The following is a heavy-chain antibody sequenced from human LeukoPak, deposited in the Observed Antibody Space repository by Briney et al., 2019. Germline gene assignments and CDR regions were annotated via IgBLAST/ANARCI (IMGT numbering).Heavy chain of an antibody. Sequence: GGSLRLSCAASGFTSSSYAMSWVRQAPGKGLEWVSAISGSGGSTYYADSVKGRFTISRDNSKNTQYLQMNSLRAEDTAVYYCAKDHSSSGYFRRYYYGMDVWGQGTTVTVSS. J-gene: IGHJ6*02. CDR1: GFTSSSYA. D-gene: IGHD3-22*01. CDR3: AKDHSSSGYFRRYYYGMDV. CDR2: ISGSGGST. V-gene: IGHV3-23*01.